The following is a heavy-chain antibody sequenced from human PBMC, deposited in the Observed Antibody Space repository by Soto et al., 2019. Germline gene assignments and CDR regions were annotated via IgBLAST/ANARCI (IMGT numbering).Heavy chain of an antibody. V-gene: IGHV4-34*01. CDR2: INHSGST. CDR1: GGSFSGYY. Sequence: QVQLQQWGAGLLKPSETLSLTCAVYGGSFSGYYWSWIRQPPGKGLEWIGEINHSGSTNYNPSLKSRVTISVDTSKNQFSLKLSSVTAADTAVYYCAREGGDYYYDSSGYLDYWGQETLVTVSS. CDR3: AREGGDYYYDSSGYLDY. J-gene: IGHJ4*02. D-gene: IGHD3-22*01.